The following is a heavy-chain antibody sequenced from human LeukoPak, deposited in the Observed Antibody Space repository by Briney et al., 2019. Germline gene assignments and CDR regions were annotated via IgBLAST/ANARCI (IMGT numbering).Heavy chain of an antibody. V-gene: IGHV4-34*01. D-gene: IGHD3-10*01. J-gene: IGHJ4*02. CDR3: ARTHYGSGSYYGLDY. CDR2: INHSGST. Sequence: SETLSLTCAVYGGSFSGYYWSWIRQPPGEGLEWIGEINHSGSTNYNPSLKSRVTISVDTSKNQFSLKLSSVTAADTAVYYCARTHYGSGSYYGLDYWGQGTLVTVSS. CDR1: GGSFSGYY.